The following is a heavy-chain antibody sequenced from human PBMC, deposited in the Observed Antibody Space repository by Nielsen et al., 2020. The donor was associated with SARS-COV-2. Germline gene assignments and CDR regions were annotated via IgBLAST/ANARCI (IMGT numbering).Heavy chain of an antibody. J-gene: IGHJ6*02. CDR3: AREAGIADYVWGSYSPYYGMDV. CDR2: ISYDGSNK. CDR1: GFTFSSYA. D-gene: IGHD3-16*01. V-gene: IGHV3-30*04. Sequence: GESLKISCAASGFTFSSYAMHWVRQAPGKGLEWVAVISYDGSNKYYADSVKGRFTISRDNSKNTLYLQMNSLRAEDTAVYYCAREAGIADYVWGSYSPYYGMDVWGQGTTVTVSS.